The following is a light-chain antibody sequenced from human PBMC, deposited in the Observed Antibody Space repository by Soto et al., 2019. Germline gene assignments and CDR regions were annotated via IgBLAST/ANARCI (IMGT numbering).Light chain of an antibody. CDR1: SSDVGSYNL. V-gene: IGLV2-14*02. Sequence: QSALTQPASVSGSPGQSITISCTGTSSDVGSYNLVSWYQQPPGTANKLMFSNARQRPAGVSSRFSGSKSGNTSSLTISRRQAEDEADYHCGSYDSRSTVVFGGGTKLTVL. J-gene: IGLJ2*01. CDR2: NAR. CDR3: GSYDSRSTVV.